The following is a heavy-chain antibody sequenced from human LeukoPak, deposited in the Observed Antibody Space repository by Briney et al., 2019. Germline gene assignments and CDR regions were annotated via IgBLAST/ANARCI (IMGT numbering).Heavy chain of an antibody. V-gene: IGHV1-2*02. CDR2: INPNTGAT. CDR1: GYTFTGYY. D-gene: IGHD6-19*01. CDR3: ARDRVGSGWPRPWYFEF. Sequence: ASVKVSCKPSGYTFTGYYLHWVRQAPGQGLEWMGWINPNTGATIYAEKFQGRVTMTRDTSIDTAYMEMRSLRSDDTAVYYCARDRVGSGWPRPWYFEFWGRGTLITVSS. J-gene: IGHJ4*02.